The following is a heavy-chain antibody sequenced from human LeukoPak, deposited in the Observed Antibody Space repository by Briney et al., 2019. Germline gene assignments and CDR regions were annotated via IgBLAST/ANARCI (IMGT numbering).Heavy chain of an antibody. CDR2: INFRGGTT. V-gene: IGHV3-23*01. CDR3: AKGKPYDSSGYYLPSPNFDY. Sequence: GGSLRLSCAASGFTFSNFAMSWVRQAPGKGLEWVSSINFRGGTTYYADSVKGRITISRDNSKNTLYLQMNSLRAEDTAVYYCAKGKPYDSSGYYLPSPNFDYWGQGTLVTVSS. D-gene: IGHD3-22*01. CDR1: GFTFSNFA. J-gene: IGHJ4*02.